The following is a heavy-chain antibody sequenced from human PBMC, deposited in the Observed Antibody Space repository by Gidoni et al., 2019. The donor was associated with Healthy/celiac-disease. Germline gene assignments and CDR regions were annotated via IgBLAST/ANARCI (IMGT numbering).Heavy chain of an antibody. CDR1: GFSLSTSGVV. Sequence: QITLKESGPTLVKPTQTLTLTCTLSGFSLSTSGVVVGWIRQPPGKALEWLALIYWNDDKRYSPSLKSRLTITKDTSKNQVVLTMTNMDPVDTATYYCAHSAPAYCSSTSCYGWYFDLWGRGTLVTVSS. CDR2: IYWNDDK. CDR3: AHSAPAYCSSTSCYGWYFDL. D-gene: IGHD2-2*01. J-gene: IGHJ2*01. V-gene: IGHV2-5*01.